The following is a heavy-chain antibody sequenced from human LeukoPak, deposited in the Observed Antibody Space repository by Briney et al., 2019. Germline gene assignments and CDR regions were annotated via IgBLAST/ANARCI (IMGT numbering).Heavy chain of an antibody. Sequence: GASVKVSCKASGYSFTSYGISWVRQAPGQGLEWMGWIGAYNGNTNYAQKVQDRVTMTTDTSTSTAYMELRSLRSDDTAVYYCARGRGSGPRWEAFDIWGQGTMVTVSS. D-gene: IGHD2-15*01. V-gene: IGHV1-18*01. J-gene: IGHJ3*02. CDR2: IGAYNGNT. CDR1: GYSFTSYG. CDR3: ARGRGSGPRWEAFDI.